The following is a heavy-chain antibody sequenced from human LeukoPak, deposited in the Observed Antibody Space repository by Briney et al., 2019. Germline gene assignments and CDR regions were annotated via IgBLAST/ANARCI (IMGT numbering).Heavy chain of an antibody. CDR2: IYSGGST. Sequence: GGSLRLSCAASGFTVSSNYMSWVRQAPGKGLEWVSVIYSGGSTYYADSVKGRFTISRHNSKNTLYLQMNSLRAEGTAVYYCARATVTTAYYYGMDVWGQGTTVTVSS. CDR1: GFTVSSNY. CDR3: ARATVTTAYYYGMDV. V-gene: IGHV3-53*04. D-gene: IGHD4-17*01. J-gene: IGHJ6*02.